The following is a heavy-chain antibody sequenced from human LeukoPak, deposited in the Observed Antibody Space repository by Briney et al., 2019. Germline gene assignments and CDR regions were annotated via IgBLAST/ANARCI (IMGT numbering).Heavy chain of an antibody. CDR3: ARGLKNTAMVTSFDY. Sequence: ASVKVSCKASGYTSTSYGIIWVRQAPGQGLEWMGWISAYNGNTNYAQKLQGRVTMTTDTSTSTAYMELRSLRSDDTAVYYCARGLKNTAMVTSFDYWGQGTLVTVSS. CDR2: ISAYNGNT. V-gene: IGHV1-18*01. D-gene: IGHD5-18*01. CDR1: GYTSTSYG. J-gene: IGHJ4*02.